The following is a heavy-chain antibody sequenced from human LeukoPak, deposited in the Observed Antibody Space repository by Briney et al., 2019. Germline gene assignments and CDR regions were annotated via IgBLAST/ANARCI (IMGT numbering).Heavy chain of an antibody. CDR1: GFTFSSYG. V-gene: IGHV3-33*01. D-gene: IGHD2-2*01. Sequence: GGSLRLSCAASGFTFSSYGMHWVRQAPGKGLEWVAVIWYDGSDKYYADSVKGRFTISRDNSNNSLHLQMNSLRAEDTAVYYCGRAMEVYQLLPDYWGQGTLVTVSS. CDR3: GRAMEVYQLLPDY. J-gene: IGHJ4*02. CDR2: IWYDGSDK.